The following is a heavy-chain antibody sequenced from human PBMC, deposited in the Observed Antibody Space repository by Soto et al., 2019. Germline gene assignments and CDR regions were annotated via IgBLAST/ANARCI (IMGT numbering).Heavy chain of an antibody. CDR2: IIPIFGTA. V-gene: IGHV1-69*13. D-gene: IGHD3-10*01. CDR1: GGTFSSYA. Sequence: SVKVSCKASGGTFSSYAIRWVRQDPGQGHEWMGGIIPIFGTANYAQKSQGRVTITADESTSTAYMELSSLRSEDTAQDYCARGGSGTYSPAVRTYCYCGMDNWCRGTTLTDS. J-gene: IGHJ6*02. CDR3: ARGGSGTYSPAVRTYCYCGMDN.